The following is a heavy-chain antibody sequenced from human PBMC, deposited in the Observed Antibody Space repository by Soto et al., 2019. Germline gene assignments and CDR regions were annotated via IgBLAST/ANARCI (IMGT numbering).Heavy chain of an antibody. CDR1: GFAFSGSA. CDR2: IRSKGHNYAT. J-gene: IGHJ5*02. D-gene: IGHD3-16*01. CDR3: TRDLFSYDYSGILWFDP. Sequence: GGSLRLSCAASGFAFSGSAMYWVRQASGKGPEWVGRIRSKGHNYATEYAASVKGRFTISRDDSKNTAYLQMNSLQTEDTAVYYCTRDLFSYDYSGILWFDPWGQGTLVTVSA. V-gene: IGHV3-73*01.